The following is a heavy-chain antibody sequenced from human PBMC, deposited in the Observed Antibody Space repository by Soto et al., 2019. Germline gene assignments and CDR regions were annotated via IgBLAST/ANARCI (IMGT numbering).Heavy chain of an antibody. V-gene: IGHV3-48*02. D-gene: IGHD3-9*01. CDR1: GFTFSSYS. J-gene: IGHJ6*02. CDR3: ARDQSSRYFDWLSQTNYYYGMDV. CDR2: ISSSSSTI. Sequence: GGSLRLSCAASGFTFSSYSMNWVRQAPGKGLEWVSYISSSSSTIYYADSVKGRFTISRDNAKNSLYLQMNSLRDEDTAVYYCARDQSSRYFDWLSQTNYYYGMDVWGQGTTVTVSS.